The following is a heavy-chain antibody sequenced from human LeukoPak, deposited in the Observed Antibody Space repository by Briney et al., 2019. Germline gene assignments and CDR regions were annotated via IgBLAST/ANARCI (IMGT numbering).Heavy chain of an antibody. Sequence: PSETLSLTCAVSGGSISSSNWWSWVRQPPGKGLEWIGEIYHSGSTNYYPSLKSRVTISVDKSRNHFSLNLSSVTAADTAVYYCARVNINNWHSCDYWGQGTLVTVSS. V-gene: IGHV4-4*02. CDR1: GGSISSSNW. CDR2: IYHSGST. J-gene: IGHJ4*02. D-gene: IGHD1-1*01. CDR3: ARVNINNWHSCDY.